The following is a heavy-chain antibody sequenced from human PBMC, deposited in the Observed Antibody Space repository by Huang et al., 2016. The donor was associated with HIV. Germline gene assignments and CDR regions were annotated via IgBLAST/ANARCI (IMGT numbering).Heavy chain of an antibody. CDR1: GGSISGYY. Sequence: QVQLQESGPGLVKPSETLSLTCTVSGGSISGYYWSWLRQSPGKGLEWIGYIYYNGNNNYNPSLRSRVTISVDTSKNQFSLKVNFVTAADTAVYYCARAPGYSSGWWDYWGQGTLVTVSS. D-gene: IGHD6-19*01. J-gene: IGHJ4*02. CDR2: IYYNGNN. CDR3: ARAPGYSSGWWDY. V-gene: IGHV4-59*01.